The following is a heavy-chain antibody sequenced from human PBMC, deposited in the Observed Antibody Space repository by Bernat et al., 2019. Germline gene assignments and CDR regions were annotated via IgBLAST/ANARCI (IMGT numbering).Heavy chain of an antibody. V-gene: IGHV3-48*03. J-gene: IGHJ6*02. D-gene: IGHD6-13*01. CDR1: GFTFSSYE. CDR2: ISSSGSTI. CDR3: ARALSSSWYGYYYYYYGMDV. Sequence: EVQLVESGGGLVQPGGSLRLSCAASGFTFSSYEMNWVRQAPGKGLEWVSYISSSGSTIYYADSVKGRFTISRDNAKNSLYLQMNSLRAEDTAVYYCARALSSSWYGYYYYYYGMDVWGQGTTVTVSS.